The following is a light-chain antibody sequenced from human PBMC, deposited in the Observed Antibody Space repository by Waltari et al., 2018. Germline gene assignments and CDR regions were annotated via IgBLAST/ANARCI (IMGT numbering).Light chain of an antibody. CDR2: LNSDGRH. V-gene: IGLV4-69*01. J-gene: IGLJ2*01. CDR1: RGHSNYA. CDR3: QTWDTDIHVV. Sequence: QLVLTQSPSASASLGASVQLTCTLSRGHSNYAIAWHQQQPKKGPRYLMTLNSDGRHTKGDGIPDRFSGSSSGAERILTISSLQSEDEGDYYCQTWDTDIHVVFGGGTSLTVL.